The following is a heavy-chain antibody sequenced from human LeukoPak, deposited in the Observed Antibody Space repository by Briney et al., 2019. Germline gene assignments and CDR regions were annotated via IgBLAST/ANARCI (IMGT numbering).Heavy chain of an antibody. V-gene: IGHV4-39*01. Sequence: SETLSLTCTVFGGSISSSSYYWGWIRQPPGKGLEWIGSIYYSGSTYYNPSLKSRVTISVDTSKNQFSLKLSSVTAADTAVYYCARLYYDILTGYYSTFDYWGQGTLVTVSS. J-gene: IGHJ4*02. CDR3: ARLYYDILTGYYSTFDY. D-gene: IGHD3-9*01. CDR2: IYYSGST. CDR1: GGSISSSSYY.